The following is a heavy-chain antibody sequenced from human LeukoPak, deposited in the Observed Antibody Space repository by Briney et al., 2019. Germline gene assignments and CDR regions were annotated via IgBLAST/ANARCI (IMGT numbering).Heavy chain of an antibody. V-gene: IGHV3-53*04. CDR2: IYSGGST. Sequence: GGPRVSLVAPGVTVTSNYMSWGRPAPGEGVGGGSVIYSGGSTYYADSVKGRFTISIHNSKNTLYLQMNSLRAEDTAVYYCARQYCSGGSCYLDYFDYWGQGTLVTVSS. J-gene: IGHJ4*02. D-gene: IGHD2-15*01. CDR1: GVTVTSNY. CDR3: ARQYCSGGSCYLDYFDY.